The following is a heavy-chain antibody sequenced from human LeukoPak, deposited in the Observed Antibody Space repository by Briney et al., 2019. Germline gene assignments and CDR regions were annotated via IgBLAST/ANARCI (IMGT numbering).Heavy chain of an antibody. V-gene: IGHV3-74*01. CDR3: AIDQWDAFDI. CDR2: INSDGGIT. J-gene: IGHJ3*02. Sequence: PGGSLRLSCAASGFTFSTYYMHWVRQAPGKGLVWVSRINSDGGITTYADSVKGRFTISRDNAKNTLYLQMNSLRAEDTAVYYCAIDQWDAFDIWGQGTMVTVSS. D-gene: IGHD6-19*01. CDR1: GFTFSTYY.